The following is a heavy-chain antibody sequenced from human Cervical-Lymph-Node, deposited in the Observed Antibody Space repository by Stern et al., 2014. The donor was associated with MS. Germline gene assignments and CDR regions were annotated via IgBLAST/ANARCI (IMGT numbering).Heavy chain of an antibody. CDR3: ATSLTIYEAGRYALNGPFDF. J-gene: IGHJ4*02. D-gene: IGHD6-19*01. CDR2: IGTIGDT. Sequence: EMQLVESGGGLLQPGESLRLSCEASGFTFSDFDMHWVRQVRGRGFEWIAAIGTIGDTYYPDSVKDRFIISRDNAKSSLYLQMNSLRAGDTAVYYCATSLTIYEAGRYALNGPFDFWGQGTLVTVSS. CDR1: GFTFSDFD. V-gene: IGHV3-13*01.